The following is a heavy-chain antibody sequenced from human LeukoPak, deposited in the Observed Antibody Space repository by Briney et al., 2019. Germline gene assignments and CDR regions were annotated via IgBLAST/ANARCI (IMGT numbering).Heavy chain of an antibody. CDR3: ASPITMVRGPTPLYYGMDV. CDR2: IIPMFGTA. CDR1: GGAFGSYA. V-gene: IGHV1-69*01. Sequence: SVKVSCKAAGGAFGSYAISWVRQAPGQGLEWMGGIIPMFGTANYAQKFQGRVTITADESTSTAYMELSSLRSEDTAVYYCASPITMVRGPTPLYYGMDVWGKGTTVTVSS. J-gene: IGHJ6*04. D-gene: IGHD3-10*01.